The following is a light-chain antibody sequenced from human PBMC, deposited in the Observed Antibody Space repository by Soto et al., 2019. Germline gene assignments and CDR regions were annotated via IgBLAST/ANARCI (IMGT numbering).Light chain of an antibody. Sequence: DIQMTQSPSTLTASVGDRVTINCRAIQSINNSLAWYQQKSGSAPKLLISDASNLASGVPSRFSGSGSGTDFTLTFTSLEPDDFATYYCQHCSVFLCIFAQGTKLEIK. V-gene: IGKV1-5*01. CDR1: QSINNS. J-gene: IGKJ2*04. CDR2: DAS. CDR3: QHCSVFLCI.